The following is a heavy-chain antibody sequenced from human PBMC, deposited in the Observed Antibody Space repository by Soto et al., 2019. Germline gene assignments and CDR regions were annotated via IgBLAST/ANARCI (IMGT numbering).Heavy chain of an antibody. J-gene: IGHJ6*02. CDR2: IYYTEKT. CDR1: GGSISSYY. D-gene: IGHD2-15*01. Sequence: QVQLQQSGPGLVKPSETLSLTCTVSGGSISSYYWSWIRQPPGKGLDWLGYIYYTEKTNYNPSLKRRVTSSVDTSKSQFSLKLRSVTAADTGVYFCARARFQLLHPYYYGMDVWGQGTAVTVSS. CDR3: ARARFQLLHPYYYGMDV. V-gene: IGHV4-59*01.